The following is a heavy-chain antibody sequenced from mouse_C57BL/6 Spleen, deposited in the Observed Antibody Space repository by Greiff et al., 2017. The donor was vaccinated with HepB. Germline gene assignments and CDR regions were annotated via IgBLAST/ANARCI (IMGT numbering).Heavy chain of an antibody. D-gene: IGHD3-2*02. CDR1: GYTFTSYW. CDR2: IYPGSGST. V-gene: IGHV1-55*01. J-gene: IGHJ2*01. CDR3: TRSSGYLGYFDY. Sequence: VQLQQPGAELVKPGASVKMSCKASGYTFTSYWITWVKQRPGQGLEWIGDIYPGSGSTNYNEKFKSKATLTVDTSSSTAYMQLSSLTSEDSAVYYCTRSSGYLGYFDYWGQGTTLTVSS.